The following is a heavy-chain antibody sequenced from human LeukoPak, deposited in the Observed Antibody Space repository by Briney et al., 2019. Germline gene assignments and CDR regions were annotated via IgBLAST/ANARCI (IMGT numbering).Heavy chain of an antibody. V-gene: IGHV4-39*01. CDR1: GDSISSSDYY. D-gene: IGHD3-10*01. J-gene: IGHJ4*02. CDR3: ARYVVYGSGKYYFDY. CDR2: INYGGTT. Sequence: SETLSLTCTVSGDSISSSDYYWSWIRQPPGKELEWIASINYGGTTYYNPSLKSRVTKSVDTSKNQFSLRLSSVTAADTAVYLCARYVVYGSGKYYFDYWGQGSLVTVSS.